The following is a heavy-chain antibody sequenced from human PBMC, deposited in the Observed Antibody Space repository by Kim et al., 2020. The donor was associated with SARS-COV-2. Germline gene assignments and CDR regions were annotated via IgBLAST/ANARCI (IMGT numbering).Heavy chain of an antibody. CDR1: GFTFSSYG. CDR2: ISFDGSNK. J-gene: IGHJ4*02. Sequence: GGSLRLSCAASGFTFSSYGMHWVRQAPGKGLEWVAAISFDGSNKYYPDSVKGRFTISRDNSKNTLYLQMNSLRAEDTAMYYCAKAMTVVTPTFDYWGQGTLVTVSS. V-gene: IGHV3-30*18. D-gene: IGHD2-21*02. CDR3: AKAMTVVTPTFDY.